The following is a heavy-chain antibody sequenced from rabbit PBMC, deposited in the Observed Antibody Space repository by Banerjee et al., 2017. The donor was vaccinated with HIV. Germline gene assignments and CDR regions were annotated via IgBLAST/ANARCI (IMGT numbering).Heavy chain of an antibody. Sequence: QEQLVESGGGLVQPGGSLKLSCKASGFDFSSYGVSWVRQAPGKGLEWIGYIDPVFGSTYYASWVNGRFTISSHNAQNTLYLQLNSLTAADTATYFCARDLAAVTGWNFGLWGPGTLVTVS. J-gene: IGHJ4*01. V-gene: IGHV1S47*01. D-gene: IGHD7-1*01. CDR2: IDPVFGST. CDR1: GFDFSSYG. CDR3: ARDLAAVTGWNFGL.